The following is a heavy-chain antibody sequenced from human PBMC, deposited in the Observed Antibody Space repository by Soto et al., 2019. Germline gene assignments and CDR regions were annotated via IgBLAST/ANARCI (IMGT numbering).Heavy chain of an antibody. J-gene: IGHJ3*02. CDR2: ISATGGDT. V-gene: IGHV3-23*01. CDR1: GFIFSNYA. CDR3: AKPFGVVVTDGAFDI. D-gene: IGHD2-21*02. Sequence: GGSLRLSCAASGFIFSNYAMTWVRQAPGRGLEWVSTISATGGDTNYADSVKGRFIISRDNSRNRLYLQMNSLRAEDTAVYYCAKPFGVVVTDGAFDIWGQGTMVTVSS.